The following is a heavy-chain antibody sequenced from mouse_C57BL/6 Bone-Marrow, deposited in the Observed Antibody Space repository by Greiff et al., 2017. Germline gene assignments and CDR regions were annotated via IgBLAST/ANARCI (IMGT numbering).Heavy chain of an antibody. J-gene: IGHJ4*01. D-gene: IGHD1-1*01. CDR1: GFTFSDYG. CDR2: ISSGSSTI. CDR3: ASSDLYFYARDD. V-gene: IGHV5-17*01. Sequence: EVKLMASGGGLVKPGGSLKLSCAVSGFTFSDYGMHWVRQAPEKGLAWVAYISSGSSTIYYAGTVKGSFTLYRDKAKNTLFLQMTSLRSEDTAMDYCASSDLYFYARDDWGQGTSGTVSS.